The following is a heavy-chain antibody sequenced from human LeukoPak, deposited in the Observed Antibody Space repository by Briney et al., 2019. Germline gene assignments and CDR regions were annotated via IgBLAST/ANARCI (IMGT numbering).Heavy chain of an antibody. Sequence: GGSLRLSCAASGFTFSSYAMSWVRQAPGKGLEWVSAISGSGSSTYYADSVKGRFTISRDNSKNTLYLQMNSLRAEDTAVYYCARDKEADEGSKFDYWGQGTLVTVSS. CDR2: ISGSGSST. D-gene: IGHD2-15*01. J-gene: IGHJ4*02. CDR3: ARDKEADEGSKFDY. CDR1: GFTFSSYA. V-gene: IGHV3-23*01.